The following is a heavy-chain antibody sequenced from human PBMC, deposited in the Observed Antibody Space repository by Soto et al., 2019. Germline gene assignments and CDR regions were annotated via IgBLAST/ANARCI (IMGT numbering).Heavy chain of an antibody. CDR1: GYTFRNFG. D-gene: IGHD6-13*01. CDR2: ISAYNANA. Sequence: QIQLLQSGAEVKKPGASVKVTCKASGYTFRNFGISWVRQAPGQGLEWMGWISAYNANANYAQKFQGRLTMTADTSTSTAYMELRSLRSDDTAVYYCARENSDFDYWCQGTLVTVSS. J-gene: IGHJ4*02. V-gene: IGHV1-18*01. CDR3: ARENSDFDY.